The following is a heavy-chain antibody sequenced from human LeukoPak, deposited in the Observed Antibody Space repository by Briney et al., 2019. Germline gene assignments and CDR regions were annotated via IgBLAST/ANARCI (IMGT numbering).Heavy chain of an antibody. CDR2: ISYDGKKS. D-gene: IGHD3-3*01. Sequence: GGSLSLSCAASGFSFNSYAMHWVRQAPGKGLEWEAVISYDGKKSYYADSVKGRFTISRDNSKSTVFLQMNSLRIEDTAVYYCAKAAGKENGYDFWFEHWGQGTLVTVSS. J-gene: IGHJ5*02. V-gene: IGHV3-30*04. CDR3: AKAAGKENGYDFWFEH. CDR1: GFSFNSYA.